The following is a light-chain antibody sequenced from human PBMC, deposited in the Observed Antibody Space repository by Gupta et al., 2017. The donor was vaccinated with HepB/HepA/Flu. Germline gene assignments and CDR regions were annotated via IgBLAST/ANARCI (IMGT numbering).Light chain of an antibody. CDR1: QSVANY. J-gene: IGKJ4*01. CDR2: DTS. CDR3: QQHNNCPLT. V-gene: IGKV3-11*01. Sequence: EIVLTQSPGTLSLSPGERATLTCRTSQSVANYLAWYQQKPGQAPRLLMHDTSNRATGIPARFSGSGSGTDFTLTISSLQPEDFAIYYCQQHNNCPLTFGGGTKVDIK.